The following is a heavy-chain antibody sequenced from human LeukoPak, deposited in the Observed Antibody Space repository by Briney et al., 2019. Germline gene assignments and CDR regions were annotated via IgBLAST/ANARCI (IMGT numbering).Heavy chain of an antibody. CDR2: IWYDGSNK. V-gene: IGHV3-33*01. CDR1: GFTFSSYD. D-gene: IGHD6-19*01. J-gene: IGHJ4*02. CDR3: ARDPSTIAVAGLDY. Sequence: GGSLRLSCAASGFTFSSYDMHWVRQAPGKGLEWVAVIWYDGSNKYYADSVKGRFTISRDNSKNTLYLQMNSLRAEDTAVYYCARDPSTIAVAGLDYWGQGTLVTVSS.